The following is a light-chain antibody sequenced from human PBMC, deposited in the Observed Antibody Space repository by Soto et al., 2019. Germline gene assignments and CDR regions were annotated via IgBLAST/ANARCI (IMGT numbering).Light chain of an antibody. J-gene: IGKJ5*01. V-gene: IGKV3-15*01. CDR3: QQYGSSPMT. CDR1: ESIGRS. CDR2: AAS. Sequence: EIVMTQSPVSLSLSPGERATLSCRASESIGRSLAWYQRRPGLAPRLVIYAASTRATGIPDRFSGSVSGTEFTLTISSLQSEDFAVYYCQQYGSSPMTFGQGTRLEIK.